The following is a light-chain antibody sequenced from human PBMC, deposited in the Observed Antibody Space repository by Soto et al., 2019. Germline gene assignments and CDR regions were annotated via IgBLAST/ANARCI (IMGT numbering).Light chain of an antibody. J-gene: IGKJ2*01. CDR2: TAS. Sequence: DVVMTQSPLSLPVTLGQPASISCRASRSLVYSDGNSYLSWYHQRPGQSPRRLIYTASNRDSGDPLRXXGSGSGTDVTLEISRVEAADVGIYYCMQGTPWPPYTFGQGTKLEIK. CDR1: RSLVYSDGNSY. CDR3: MQGTPWPPYT. V-gene: IGKV2-30*01.